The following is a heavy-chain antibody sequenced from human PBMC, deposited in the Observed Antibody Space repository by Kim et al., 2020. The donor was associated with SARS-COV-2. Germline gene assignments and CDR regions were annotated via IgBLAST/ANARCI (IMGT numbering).Heavy chain of an antibody. CDR2: IIPIFGTA. CDR3: ARDLKKKRGQITIFGVVGPRNYYYYGMDV. D-gene: IGHD3-3*01. J-gene: IGHJ6*02. Sequence: SVKVSCKASGGTFSSYAISWVRQAPGQGLEWMGGIIPIFGTANYAQKFQGRVTITADESTSTAYMELSSLRSEDTAVYYCARDLKKKRGQITIFGVVGPRNYYYYGMDVWGQGTTVTVSS. CDR1: GGTFSSYA. V-gene: IGHV1-69*13.